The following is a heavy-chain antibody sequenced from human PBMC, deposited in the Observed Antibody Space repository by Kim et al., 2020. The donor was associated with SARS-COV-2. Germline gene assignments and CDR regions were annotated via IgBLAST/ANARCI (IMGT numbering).Heavy chain of an antibody. Sequence: STIYYADSVKGRFLVSRDNAKNSLYLQMNSLRAEDTAVYYCARDLPGGMDVWGQGTTVTVSS. CDR2: STI. J-gene: IGHJ6*02. V-gene: IGHV3-48*04. CDR3: ARDLPGGMDV.